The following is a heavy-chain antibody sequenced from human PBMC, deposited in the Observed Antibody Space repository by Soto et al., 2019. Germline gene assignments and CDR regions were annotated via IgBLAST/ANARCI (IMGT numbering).Heavy chain of an antibody. CDR1: GGSISSYY. CDR3: ARAWGGAFDI. J-gene: IGHJ3*02. CDR2: IYYSGST. Sequence: SETLSLTCTVSGGSISSYYWSWIRQPPGKGLEWIWYIYYSGSTNYNPSLKSRVTISVDTSKNQFSLKLSSVTAADTAVYYCARAWGGAFDIWGQGTMVTVSS. D-gene: IGHD3-10*01. V-gene: IGHV4-59*01.